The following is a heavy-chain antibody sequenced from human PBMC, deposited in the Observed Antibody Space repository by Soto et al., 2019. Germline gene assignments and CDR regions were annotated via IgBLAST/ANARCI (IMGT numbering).Heavy chain of an antibody. J-gene: IGHJ6*02. CDR2: ISSSSSTI. V-gene: IGHV3-48*02. D-gene: IGHD4-17*01. Sequence: GGSLRLSCAASGFTFSSYSMNWVRQAPGKGLEWVSYISSSSSTIYYADSVKGRFTISRDNAKNSLYLQMNSLRDEDTAVYYCARDGLPGVTTVVTPVGMDVWGQGTTVTVSS. CDR3: ARDGLPGVTTVVTPVGMDV. CDR1: GFTFSSYS.